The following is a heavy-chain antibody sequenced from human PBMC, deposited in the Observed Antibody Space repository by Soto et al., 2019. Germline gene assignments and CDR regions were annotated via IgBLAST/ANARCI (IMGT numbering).Heavy chain of an antibody. D-gene: IGHD6-19*01. CDR3: AKLPVAGTFWDYYYYGMDV. Sequence: GGSLRLSCAASGFTFSSYAMSWVRQAPWKGLEWVSAISGSGGSTYYADSVKGRFTISRDNSKNTLYLQMNSLRAEDTAVYYCAKLPVAGTFWDYYYYGMDVWGQGTTVTVSS. CDR1: GFTFSSYA. CDR2: ISGSGGST. J-gene: IGHJ6*02. V-gene: IGHV3-23*01.